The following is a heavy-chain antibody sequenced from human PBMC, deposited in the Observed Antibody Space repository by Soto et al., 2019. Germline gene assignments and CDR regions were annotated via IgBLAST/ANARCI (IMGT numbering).Heavy chain of an antibody. CDR3: AKDVFDWLHPMDG. CDR1: GFTFSSYA. D-gene: IGHD3-9*01. J-gene: IGHJ6*02. V-gene: IGHV3-23*01. Sequence: GGSLRLSCAASGFTFSSYAMSWVRQAPGKGLEWVSAISGSGGSTYYADSVKGRFTISRDNPKNTLYLQMNSLRAEDTAVYYCAKDVFDWLHPMDGWGQGTTVTVSS. CDR2: ISGSGGST.